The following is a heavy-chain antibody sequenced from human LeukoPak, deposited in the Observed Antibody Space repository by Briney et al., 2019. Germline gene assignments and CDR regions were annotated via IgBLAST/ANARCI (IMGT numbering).Heavy chain of an antibody. D-gene: IGHD5-18*01. V-gene: IGHV3-30-3*01. CDR2: ISYDGSNK. CDR1: GFTFSSYA. CDR3: ARHSYGFGVDY. Sequence: QPGGSLRLSCAASGFTFSSYAMHWVRQAPGKGLGWVAVISYDGSNKYYADSVKGRFTISRDNSKNTLYLQMNSLRAEDTAVYYCARHSYGFGVDYWGQGTLVTVSS. J-gene: IGHJ4*02.